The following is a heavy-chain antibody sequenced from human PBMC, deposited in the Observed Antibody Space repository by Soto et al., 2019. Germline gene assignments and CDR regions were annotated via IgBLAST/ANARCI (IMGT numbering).Heavy chain of an antibody. Sequence: QVQLQESGPGLVKPSETLSLTCTVSGGSITNYYCSWFRQPPGKGLESMGYINYDGYSAYNLSLRRRATPSSDASKPQCSLMLESVTATDTAVYYCARHGFGPLHGLVDVWGPGTTVIVSS. CDR2: INYDGYS. D-gene: IGHD3-10*01. J-gene: IGHJ6*02. CDR1: GGSITNYY. CDR3: ARHGFGPLHGLVDV. V-gene: IGHV4-59*08.